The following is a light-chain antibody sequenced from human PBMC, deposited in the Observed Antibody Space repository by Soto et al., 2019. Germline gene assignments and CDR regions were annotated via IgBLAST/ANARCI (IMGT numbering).Light chain of an antibody. CDR3: QQYGSSPPMYT. CDR1: QSVNSRF. J-gene: IGKJ2*01. Sequence: EIVLTQSPGTLSLSPGERATLSCRASQSVNSRFLAWYQQKPGQAPRLLMYGASTRATGIPDRFSGSGSGADFTLTISTLEPEDFAVYYCQQYGSSPPMYTFGQGTKLEIK. CDR2: GAS. V-gene: IGKV3-20*01.